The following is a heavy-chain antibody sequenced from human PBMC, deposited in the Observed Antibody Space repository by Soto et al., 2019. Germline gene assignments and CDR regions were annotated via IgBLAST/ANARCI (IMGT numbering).Heavy chain of an antibody. CDR3: TTALWFATTFDS. V-gene: IGHV3-15*01. D-gene: IGHD3-10*01. CDR2: IKSKTDGGTT. CDR1: GFTFSNAW. Sequence: GGSLRLSCAASGFTFSNAWMSWVRQAPGKGLEWVGRIKSKTDGGTTDYAAPVKGRFTISRDDSKNTLYLQMNSLKTEDTAVYYCTTALWFATTFDSWGQGTMVTVSS. J-gene: IGHJ3*02.